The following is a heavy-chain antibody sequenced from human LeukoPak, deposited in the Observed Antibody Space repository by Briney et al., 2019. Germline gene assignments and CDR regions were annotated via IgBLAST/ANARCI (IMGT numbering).Heavy chain of an antibody. D-gene: IGHD5-24*01. V-gene: IGHV3-7*01. CDR2: IKVDGSEK. J-gene: IGHJ4*02. CDR3: VRWRWLQSEFDY. CDR1: GFTFSSYW. Sequence: GGSLRLSCAASGFTFSSYWMSWVRQTPQKGLEWVASIKVDGSEKFYVDPVKGRFTISRDNAQSSLSLQMNSLRVEDTAIYYCVRWRWLQSEFDYWGQGTLVTV.